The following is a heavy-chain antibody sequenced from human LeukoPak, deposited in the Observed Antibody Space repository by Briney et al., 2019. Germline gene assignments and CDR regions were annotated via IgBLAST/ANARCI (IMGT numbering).Heavy chain of an antibody. CDR2: ISSNGGST. Sequence: AGGSLRLSCSASGFTFSSYAMHWVRQAPGKGLEYVSAISSNGGSTYYADSVKGRFTISRDNAKNSLYLQMNSLRAEDTAVYYCARGAYYYEDWGQGTLVTVSS. J-gene: IGHJ4*02. CDR1: GFTFSSYA. CDR3: ARGAYYYED. V-gene: IGHV3-64*04. D-gene: IGHD3-22*01.